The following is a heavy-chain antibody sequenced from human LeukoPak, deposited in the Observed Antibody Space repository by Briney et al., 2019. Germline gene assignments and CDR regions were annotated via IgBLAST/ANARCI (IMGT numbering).Heavy chain of an antibody. Sequence: ASVKVSCKASGYTFTGNYIHWVRQAPGQGLEWMGLINPNSGGTNYAQKFQGRVTLTKDTSITTGYMELSSLRSDDTAVYYCARDLSGSYDYWGQGTLATVSS. CDR3: ARDLSGSYDY. V-gene: IGHV1-2*02. D-gene: IGHD1-26*01. J-gene: IGHJ4*02. CDR2: INPNSGGT. CDR1: GYTFTGNY.